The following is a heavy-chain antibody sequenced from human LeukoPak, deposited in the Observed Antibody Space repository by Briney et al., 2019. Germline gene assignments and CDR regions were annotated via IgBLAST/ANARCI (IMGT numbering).Heavy chain of an antibody. V-gene: IGHV4-59*01. CDR3: ARGGSRQISSSDFDY. J-gene: IGHJ4*02. D-gene: IGHD6-6*01. CDR2: IYYTGST. CDR1: GGSISGYY. Sequence: SETLSLTCTVSGGSISGYYWSWIRQPPGKGLEWIGYIYYTGSTNYNPSLKSRVTISVDTSKNQFSLKLSSVTAADTAVYYCARGGSRQISSSDFDYWGQGTLVTVSS.